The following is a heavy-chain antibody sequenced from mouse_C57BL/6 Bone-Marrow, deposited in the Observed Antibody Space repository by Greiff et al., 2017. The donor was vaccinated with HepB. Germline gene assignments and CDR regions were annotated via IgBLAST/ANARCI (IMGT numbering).Heavy chain of an antibody. D-gene: IGHD1-1*01. CDR1: GFTFSSYA. CDR2: ISDGGSYT. CDR3: ARAPYGSSEAWFAY. Sequence: EVKVEESGGGLVKPGGSLKLSCAASGFTFSSYAMSWVRQTPEKRLEWVATISDGGSYTYYPDNVKGRFTISRDNAKNNLYLQMSHLKSGDKAMYYCARAPYGSSEAWFAYWGQGTRVTVSA. J-gene: IGHJ3*01. V-gene: IGHV5-4*03.